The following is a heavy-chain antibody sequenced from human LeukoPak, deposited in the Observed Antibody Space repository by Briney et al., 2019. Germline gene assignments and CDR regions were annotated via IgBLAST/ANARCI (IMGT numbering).Heavy chain of an antibody. V-gene: IGHV4-34*01. Sequence: SETLSLTCAVYGGSFSGYYWSWIRQPPGKGLEWIGEINHSGSTNYNPSLKSRVTISVDTSKNQFSLRLSSVTAADTAVYYCARQPSGWYVSWFDPWGQGTLVTVSS. CDR2: INHSGST. CDR1: GGSFSGYY. CDR3: ARQPSGWYVSWFDP. D-gene: IGHD6-19*01. J-gene: IGHJ5*02.